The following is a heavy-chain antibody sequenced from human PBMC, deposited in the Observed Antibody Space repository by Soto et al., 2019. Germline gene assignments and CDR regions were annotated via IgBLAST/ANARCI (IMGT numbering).Heavy chain of an antibody. J-gene: IGHJ5*02. CDR2: MSQGGTT. D-gene: IGHD6-19*01. CDR3: ARDRGGITVAANPLGEWFDL. V-gene: IGHV4-59*08. Sequence: SLTCTVSGVSIANFFWSWIRQPPGKGLEWIGYMSQGGTTTYNPSLKGRATISVDTSKNQLSLKLTSVTAADTAMYYCARDRGGITVAANPLGEWFDLWGPGTLVTVSS. CDR1: GVSIANFF.